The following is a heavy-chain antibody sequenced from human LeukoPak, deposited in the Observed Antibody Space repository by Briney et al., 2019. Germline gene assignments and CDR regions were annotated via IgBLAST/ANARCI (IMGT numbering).Heavy chain of an antibody. CDR1: GFTFSSYG. CDR3: TRDRAVPHFDY. J-gene: IGHJ4*02. D-gene: IGHD3-10*01. CDR2: IWLDGSNK. Sequence: PGRSLRLSCAASGFTFSSYGMHWVRQAPGKGLEWVALIWLDGSNKYYADSVKGRFTISRDNSKNTLYLQMNSLRAEDTAVYYCTRDRAVPHFDYWGQGTLVTVSS. V-gene: IGHV3-33*01.